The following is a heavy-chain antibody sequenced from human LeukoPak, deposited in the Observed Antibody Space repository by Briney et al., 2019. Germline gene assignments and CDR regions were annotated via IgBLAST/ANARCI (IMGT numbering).Heavy chain of an antibody. Sequence: PSETLSLTCTVSGGSISSYYWSWIRQPAGKGLEWIGRIYTSGSTNYNPSLKSRVTMSVDTSKNQFSLKLSSVTAADTAVYYCASRLAAGGYYYYMDVWGKGTTVTVSS. V-gene: IGHV4-4*07. CDR3: ASRLAAGGYYYYMDV. D-gene: IGHD3-10*01. CDR1: GGSISSYY. J-gene: IGHJ6*03. CDR2: IYTSGST.